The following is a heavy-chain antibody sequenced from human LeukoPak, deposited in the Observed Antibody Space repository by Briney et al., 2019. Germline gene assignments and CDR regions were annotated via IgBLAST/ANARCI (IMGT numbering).Heavy chain of an antibody. CDR3: ARTTEGGYTYGYFYYYYMDV. J-gene: IGHJ6*03. V-gene: IGHV4-59*01. CDR2: IYYSGST. Sequence: SETLSLTCTVSGDSIRSYYWSWLRQPPGKGLEWIGYIYYSGSTNYNPSLKSRVTISVVTSKNQFSLKLISVTAADTAVYYCARTTEGGYTYGYFYYYYMDVWGKGTTVTISS. D-gene: IGHD5-18*01. CDR1: GDSIRSYY.